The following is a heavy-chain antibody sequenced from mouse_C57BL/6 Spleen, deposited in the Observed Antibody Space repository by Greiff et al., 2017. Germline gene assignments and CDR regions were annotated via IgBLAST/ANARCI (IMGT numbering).Heavy chain of an antibody. J-gene: IGHJ4*01. Sequence: VQLKESGGGLVKPGGSLKLSCAASGFTFSSYAMSWVRQTPEKRLEWVATISDGGSYTYYPDNVKGRFTISRDNAKNNLYLQMSHLKSEDTAMYYCARDNYGSSYDYAMDYWGQGTSVTVSS. CDR1: GFTFSSYA. CDR2: ISDGGSYT. CDR3: ARDNYGSSYDYAMDY. V-gene: IGHV5-4*01. D-gene: IGHD1-1*01.